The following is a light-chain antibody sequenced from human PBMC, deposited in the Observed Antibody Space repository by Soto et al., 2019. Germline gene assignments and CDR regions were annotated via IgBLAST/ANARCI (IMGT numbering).Light chain of an antibody. V-gene: IGLV1-44*01. Sequence: QSVLTQPPSASGTPGQRVTISCSGSSSNIGSKTVNWYRQLPGTAPKLLIYSNSQRPSGVPDRFSGSKSGTSASLAISGLQSEDEADYYCAAWDDSLNGWVFGGGTKVTVL. CDR1: SSNIGSKT. J-gene: IGLJ3*02. CDR2: SNS. CDR3: AAWDDSLNGWV.